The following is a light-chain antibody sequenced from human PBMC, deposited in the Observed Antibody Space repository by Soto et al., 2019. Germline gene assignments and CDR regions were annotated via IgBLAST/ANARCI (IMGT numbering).Light chain of an antibody. V-gene: IGKV3-20*01. CDR1: QSVSSN. CDR2: GAS. J-gene: IGKJ1*01. Sequence: EIVLTQSPATLSVSPGERATLSFSASQSVSSNLAWYQQKPGQAPRLLIYGASSRATGIPDRFSGSGSGTDFTLTISRLEPEDFAVYYCQQYGSSPPTFGQGTKVDIK. CDR3: QQYGSSPPT.